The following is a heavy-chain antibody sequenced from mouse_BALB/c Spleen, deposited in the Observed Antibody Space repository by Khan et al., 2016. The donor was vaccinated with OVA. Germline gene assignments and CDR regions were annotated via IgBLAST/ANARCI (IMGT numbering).Heavy chain of an antibody. D-gene: IGHD4-1*01. CDR3: GRGNWQSYYFDY. J-gene: IGHJ2*01. CDR2: INPYNGAT. CDR1: GYIFTNYL. Sequence: VQLQQSGPDLVKPGTSVKMSCKASGYIFTNYLIHWVKQKPGQGLEWIGYINPYNGATKYNEKFKGKATLTSDKSSITAYMELSSLTSEDSAVYSFGRGNWQSYYFDYWGQGTTLTVSS. V-gene: IGHV1S136*01.